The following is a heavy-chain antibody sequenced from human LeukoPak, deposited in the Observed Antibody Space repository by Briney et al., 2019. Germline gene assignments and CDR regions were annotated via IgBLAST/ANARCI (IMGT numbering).Heavy chain of an antibody. D-gene: IGHD4-17*01. CDR3: ARDLVTVTKGFDI. CDR2: ISYIGST. V-gene: IGHV4-59*11. J-gene: IGHJ3*02. CDR1: ADSFSSHY. Sequence: SETLSLTCAVSADSFSSHYWTWIRQPPGKGLEWIGYISYIGSTNYNPSLKSRVTISIDTSKNQFSLKLSSVTAADTAVYYCARDLVTVTKGFDIWGQGTMVGVSS.